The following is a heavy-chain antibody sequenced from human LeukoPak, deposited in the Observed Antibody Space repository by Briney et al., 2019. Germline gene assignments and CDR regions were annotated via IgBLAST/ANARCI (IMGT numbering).Heavy chain of an antibody. D-gene: IGHD5-24*01. Sequence: GGSLRLSCAASGFSFSYHAMHWVRQAPSKGLEWVAVISSDGSYKYYADSVKGRFAISRHNSQSTLYLQMNSLRPEDTAVYYCARDGARDGYIGYWGQGTLVAVSS. CDR2: ISSDGSYK. CDR1: GFSFSYHA. J-gene: IGHJ4*02. CDR3: ARDGARDGYIGY. V-gene: IGHV3-30*09.